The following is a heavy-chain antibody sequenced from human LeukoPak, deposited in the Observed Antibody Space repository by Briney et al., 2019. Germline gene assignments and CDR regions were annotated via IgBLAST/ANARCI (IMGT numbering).Heavy chain of an antibody. J-gene: IGHJ5*02. Sequence: SETLSLTCTVSGGSISSYYWSWIRQPAGKGLEWIGRIYTSGSTNYDPSLKSRVTMSVDTSKNQFSLKLSSVTAADTAVYYCARYFDWLLWSWFDPWGRGTLVTVSS. D-gene: IGHD3-9*01. V-gene: IGHV4-4*07. CDR3: ARYFDWLLWSWFDP. CDR2: IYTSGST. CDR1: GGSISSYY.